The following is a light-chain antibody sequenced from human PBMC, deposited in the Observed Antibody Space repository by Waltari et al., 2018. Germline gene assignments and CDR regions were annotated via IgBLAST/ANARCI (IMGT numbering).Light chain of an antibody. CDR3: QQYNIYPYT. CDR2: LAS. J-gene: IGKJ2*01. Sequence: DIQMTQSPSTLSASVGDRVTITFRASQTLCNWLAWYQQKLGKAPKLLIYLASSLESGVPSRFSGSRSGTEFTLTISSLQPDEFATYYCQQYNIYPYTFGQGTKLEIK. CDR1: QTLCNW. V-gene: IGKV1-5*03.